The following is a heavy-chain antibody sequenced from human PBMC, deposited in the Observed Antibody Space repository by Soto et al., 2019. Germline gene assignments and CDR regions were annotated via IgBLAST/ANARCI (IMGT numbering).Heavy chain of an antibody. CDR3: ARDQGYSSGSFDY. V-gene: IGHV1-2*02. Sequence: QVQLVQSGAEVKKPGASVKVSCKASGYTFTGYYMHWVRQAPGQGLEWMGSINPNSGGTNYAQKXXXXXXXXXXXXXXXXXXXXXXXXXXXXAVYYCARDQGYSSGSFDYWGQGTLVTVSS. CDR2: INPNSGGT. D-gene: IGHD6-19*01. J-gene: IGHJ4*02. CDR1: GYTFTGYY.